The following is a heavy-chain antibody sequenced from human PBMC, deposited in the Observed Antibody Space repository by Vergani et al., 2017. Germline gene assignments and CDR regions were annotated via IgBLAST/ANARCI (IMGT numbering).Heavy chain of an antibody. Sequence: QVQLVQSGAEVKKPGASVKVSCKASGYTFTSYYMHWVRQAPGQGLEWMGQINPSGGSTSYAQKFQGRVTMTRDTSTSTVYMELSSLRSEDTAVYYCESIGYSSGWYSDYWGQGTLVTVSA. V-gene: IGHV1-46*01. J-gene: IGHJ4*02. D-gene: IGHD6-19*01. CDR3: ESIGYSSGWYSDY. CDR2: INPSGGST. CDR1: GYTFTSYY.